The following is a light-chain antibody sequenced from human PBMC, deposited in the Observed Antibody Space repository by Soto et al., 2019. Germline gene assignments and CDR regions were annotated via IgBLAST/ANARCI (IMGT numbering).Light chain of an antibody. CDR1: QSISSY. V-gene: IGKV1-39*01. J-gene: IGKJ1*01. Sequence: DIQMTQSPSSLCGSVGDRVTITCRASQSISSYLNWYQQKPGKAPKLLIYAASSLQSGVPSRFSGSGSGTDFTLTISSLQPEDFATYYCQQSYSTPRTFGQGTTADIK. CDR2: AAS. CDR3: QQSYSTPRT.